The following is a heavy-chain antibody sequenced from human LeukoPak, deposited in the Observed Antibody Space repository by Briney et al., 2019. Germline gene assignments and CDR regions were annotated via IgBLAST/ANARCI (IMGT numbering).Heavy chain of an antibody. CDR3: ARERVTNTYGSGSREVAFDI. CDR2: INPNSGGT. J-gene: IGHJ3*02. Sequence: ASVKVSCKASGYTFTSYAMNWVRQAPGQGLEWMGWINPNSGGTNYAQKFQGRVTMTRDTSISTAYMELSRLRSDDTAVYYCARERVTNTYGSGSREVAFDIWGQGTMVTVSS. D-gene: IGHD3-10*01. V-gene: IGHV1-2*02. CDR1: GYTFTSYA.